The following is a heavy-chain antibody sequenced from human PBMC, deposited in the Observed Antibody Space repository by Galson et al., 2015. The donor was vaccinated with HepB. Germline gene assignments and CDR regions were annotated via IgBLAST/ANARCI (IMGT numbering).Heavy chain of an antibody. V-gene: IGHV2-70*11. Sequence: PALVKPTQTLTLTCTFSGFSLSTAGMCVSWIRQPPGKALEWLARIDWDYDEYYSASLKTRLTISTDTSKNQVVLRMTDMEPEDTGTYYCARMATLDPRCYDNGMDVWGQGTTVTVSS. CDR3: ARMATLDPRCYDNGMDV. J-gene: IGHJ6*02. D-gene: IGHD2-2*01. CDR1: GFSLSTAGMC. CDR2: IDWDYDE.